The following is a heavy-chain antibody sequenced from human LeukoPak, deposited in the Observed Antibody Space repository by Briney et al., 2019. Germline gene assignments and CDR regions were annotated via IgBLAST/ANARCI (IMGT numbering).Heavy chain of an antibody. CDR2: IIPILGTA. J-gene: IGHJ5*02. CDR1: GGTFSSYA. V-gene: IGHV1-69*01. Sequence: SVKVSCKASGGTFSSYAISWVRQAPGQGLEWMGGIIPILGTANYAQKFQGRVTITADESTSTAYMELSSLRSEDTAVYYCARDLEDGYGDYVENWFDPWGQGTLVTVSS. CDR3: ARDLEDGYGDYVENWFDP. D-gene: IGHD4-17*01.